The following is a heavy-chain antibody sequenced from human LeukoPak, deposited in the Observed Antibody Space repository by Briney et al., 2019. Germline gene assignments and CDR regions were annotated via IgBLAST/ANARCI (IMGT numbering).Heavy chain of an antibody. CDR1: GYTFISYD. J-gene: IGHJ4*02. V-gene: IGHV1-8*01. CDR3: ARGKASDGYNYPGIFDY. D-gene: IGHD5-24*01. CDR2: MNPNSGNT. Sequence: ASVKVSCKASGYTFISYDINWVRQATGQGLEWMGWMNPNSGNTGYAQKFQGRVTMTRNTSISTAYMELSSLRSEDTAVYYCARGKASDGYNYPGIFDYWGQGTLVTVSS.